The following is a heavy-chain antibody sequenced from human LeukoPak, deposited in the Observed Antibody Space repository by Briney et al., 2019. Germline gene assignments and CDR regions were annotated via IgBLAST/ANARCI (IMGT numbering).Heavy chain of an antibody. Sequence: GGSLRLSCAASGFTFSSYSMNWVRQAPGKGLEWVSSISSRSSYIHYADSVKGRFTISRDNAKNSLYLQMNSLRVEDTAVYYCAREGYSSSWFADIWGQGTMVTVSS. V-gene: IGHV3-21*01. CDR2: ISSRSSYI. CDR1: GFTFSSYS. D-gene: IGHD6-19*01. J-gene: IGHJ3*02. CDR3: AREGYSSSWFADI.